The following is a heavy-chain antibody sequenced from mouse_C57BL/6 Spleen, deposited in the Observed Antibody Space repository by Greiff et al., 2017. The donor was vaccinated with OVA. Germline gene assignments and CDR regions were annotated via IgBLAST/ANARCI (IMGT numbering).Heavy chain of an antibody. CDR3: ARGGDIMDY. CDR1: GFTFSSYA. V-gene: IGHV5-4*01. J-gene: IGHJ4*01. CDR2: ISDGGSYT. Sequence: DVHLVESGGGLVKPGGSLKLSCAASGFTFSSYAMSWVRQTPEKRLEWVATISDGGSYTYSPDNVKGRFTISRDNAKNNLYLQMSHLKSEDTAMYYCARGGDIMDYWGQGTSVTVSS.